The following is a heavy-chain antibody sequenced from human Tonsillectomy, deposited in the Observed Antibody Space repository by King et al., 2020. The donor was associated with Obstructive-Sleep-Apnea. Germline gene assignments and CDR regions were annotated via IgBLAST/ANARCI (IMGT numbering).Heavy chain of an antibody. CDR3: AKDILLVHGSGSYFDY. J-gene: IGHJ4*02. Sequence: EVQLVESGGGLVQPGRSLRLSCAASGFTFDDNAMHWVRQAPGKGLEWVSGISWNSGSIGYADSVKGRFTISRDNAKNSLYLQMNSLRTEDTALYYCAKDILLVHGSGSYFDYWDQGILVTVSS. CDR1: GFTFDDNA. V-gene: IGHV3-9*01. D-gene: IGHD3-10*01. CDR2: ISWNSGSI.